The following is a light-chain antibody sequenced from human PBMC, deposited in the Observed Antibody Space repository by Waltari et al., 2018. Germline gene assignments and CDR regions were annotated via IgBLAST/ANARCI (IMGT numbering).Light chain of an antibody. CDR2: EDT. CDR3: QTWDSSSYV. CDR1: KLGDKY. J-gene: IGLJ1*01. Sequence: SYELTQPPSVSVSPGQAVSITCSGKKLGDKYVNWYQQKAGQSPVLVIYEDTKRPSGIPRLLSASNSGNTATLTISETQAMDEADYYCQTWDSSSYVFGTGTTVTVL. V-gene: IGLV3-1*01.